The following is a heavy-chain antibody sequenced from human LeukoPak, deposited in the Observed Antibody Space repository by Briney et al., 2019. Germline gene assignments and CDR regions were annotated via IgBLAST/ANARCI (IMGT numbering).Heavy chain of an antibody. D-gene: IGHD6-6*01. J-gene: IGHJ4*02. CDR3: ARGKYSSSPADY. CDR2: INHSGST. CDR1: GGSFSGYY. V-gene: IGHV4-34*01. Sequence: PSETLSLTCAVYGGSFSGYYWSWIRQPPGKGLEWIGEINHSGSTNYNPSLKSRVTISVDTSKNQFSLKLSSVTAADTAVYYCARGKYSSSPADYWGQGTLVTVSS.